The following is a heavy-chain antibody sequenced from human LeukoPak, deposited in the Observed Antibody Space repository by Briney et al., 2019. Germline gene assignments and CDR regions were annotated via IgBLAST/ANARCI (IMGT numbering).Heavy chain of an antibody. CDR1: GYTFTGYY. CDR2: INPNSGGT. CDR3: ARATYYYDSSGYYNEYYFDY. D-gene: IGHD3-22*01. Sequence: ASVKVSCKASGYTFTGYYVHWVRQAPGQGLEWMGWINPNSGGTNYAQKFQGRVTMTRDTSISTAYMELSRLRSDDTAVYYCARATYYYDSSGYYNEYYFDYWGQGTLVTVSS. J-gene: IGHJ4*02. V-gene: IGHV1-2*02.